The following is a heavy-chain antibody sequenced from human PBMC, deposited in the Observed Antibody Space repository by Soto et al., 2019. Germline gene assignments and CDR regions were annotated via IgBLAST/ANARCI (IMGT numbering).Heavy chain of an antibody. CDR3: ARGRSDSAGSSFGRRMDV. V-gene: IGHV4-61*01. CDR1: SDALGSGQSY. J-gene: IGHJ6*02. Sequence: QVQLQGSGPGLVKSSETLSLIAFVSSDALGSGQSYWNWIRQAPGQGLEWSCQTFVTGATKYSASLKSRVTMSVDTSTSQISLTLTSVTAADSATYVWARGRSDSAGSSFGRRMDVWGQGTTVTVSS. CDR2: TFVTGAT. D-gene: IGHD3-10*01.